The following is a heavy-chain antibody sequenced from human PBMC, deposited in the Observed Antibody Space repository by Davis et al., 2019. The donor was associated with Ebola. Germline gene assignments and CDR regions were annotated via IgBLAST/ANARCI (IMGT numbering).Heavy chain of an antibody. CDR1: GGSISSGGYS. CDR2: IYHSGST. V-gene: IGHV4-30-2*01. J-gene: IGHJ6*02. D-gene: IGHD2-15*01. CDR3: ARVGYCSGGSCYYYYYGMDV. Sequence: MPSETLSLTCAVSGGSISSGGYSWSWIRQPPGKGLEWIGYIYHSGSTYYNPSLKSRVTISVDRYKNQFSLKLSSVTAADTAVYYCARVGYCSGGSCYYYYYGMDVWGQGTTVTVSS.